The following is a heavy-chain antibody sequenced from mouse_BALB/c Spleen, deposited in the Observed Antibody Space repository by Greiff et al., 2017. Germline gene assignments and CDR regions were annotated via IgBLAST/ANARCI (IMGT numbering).Heavy chain of an antibody. CDR1: GFNIKDYY. V-gene: IGHV14-1*02. CDR3: ARRLYDYDEYYAMDY. Sequence: VQLQQSGAELVRPGALVKLSCKASGFNIKDYYMHWVKQRPEQGLEWIGWIDPENGNTIYDPKFQGKASITADTSSNTAYLQLSSLTSEDTAVYYCARRLYDYDEYYAMDYWGQGTSVTVSS. D-gene: IGHD2-4*01. J-gene: IGHJ4*01. CDR2: IDPENGNT.